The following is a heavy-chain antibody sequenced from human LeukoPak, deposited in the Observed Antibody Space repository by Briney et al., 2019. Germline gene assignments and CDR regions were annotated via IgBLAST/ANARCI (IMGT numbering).Heavy chain of an antibody. CDR2: INTNTGNP. CDR1: GYTFTSYA. J-gene: IGHJ4*02. CDR3: ARDGLTVAGLFDY. D-gene: IGHD6-19*01. V-gene: IGHV7-4-1*02. Sequence: ASVKVSCKASGYTFTSYAMNWVRQAPGQGLEWMGWINTNTGNPTCAQGFTGRFVFSLDTSVSTAYLQISSPKAEDTAVHYCARDGLTVAGLFDYWGQGTLVTVSS.